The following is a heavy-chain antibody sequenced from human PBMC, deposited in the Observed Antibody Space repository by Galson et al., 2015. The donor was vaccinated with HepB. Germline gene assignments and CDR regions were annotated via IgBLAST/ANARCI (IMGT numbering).Heavy chain of an antibody. CDR2: ISPDGRP. Sequence: SLRLSCAAAGFNLSDFRMHWVRQAPTKGLVWVARISPDGRPGYAAYCKGRLTFSSANGKSTLYLQLTSLREDEAGTYYCARDIIGVVKAAPPSLDLWGQGTQVTV. V-gene: IGHV3-74*01. D-gene: IGHD1-20*01. CDR1: GFNLSDFR. J-gene: IGHJ4*02. CDR3: ARDIIGVVKAAPPSLDL.